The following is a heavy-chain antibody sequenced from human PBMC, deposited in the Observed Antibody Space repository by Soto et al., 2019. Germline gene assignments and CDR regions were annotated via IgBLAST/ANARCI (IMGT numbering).Heavy chain of an antibody. D-gene: IGHD1-26*01. Sequence: YLRRSCVGSGFTFSNYGVHWVRQPPGKGLEWVALISDDGDKRYYADSVRGRLIISRDNSKDTLYLQMNSLGPDDTAVYFCAKARVRIVGANSFDYWGQGTPGTGSS. CDR2: ISDDGDKR. J-gene: IGHJ4*02. CDR3: AKARVRIVGANSFDY. CDR1: GFTFSNYG. V-gene: IGHV3-30*18.